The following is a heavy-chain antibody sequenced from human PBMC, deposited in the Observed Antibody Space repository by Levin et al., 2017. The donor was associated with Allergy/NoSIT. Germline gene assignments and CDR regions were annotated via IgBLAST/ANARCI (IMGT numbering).Heavy chain of an antibody. Sequence: SETLSLTCTVSGGSISNNGYYWSWIRQYPGKGLEWIGYISYSGSTYYNPSLKSRVTISVDTSKNQFSLKLNSVTAADTAVYYCARDSSGWYGGSDYWGQGTLVTVSS. J-gene: IGHJ4*02. D-gene: IGHD6-13*01. CDR2: ISYSGST. V-gene: IGHV4-31*03. CDR3: ARDSSGWYGGSDY. CDR1: GGSISNNGYY.